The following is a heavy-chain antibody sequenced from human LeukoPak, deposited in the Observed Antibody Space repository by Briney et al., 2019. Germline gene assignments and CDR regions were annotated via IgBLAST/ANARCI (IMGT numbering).Heavy chain of an antibody. J-gene: IGHJ4*02. D-gene: IGHD5-18*01. CDR2: IRYDGSNK. CDR3: ARGPPSAMVTVWDY. V-gene: IGHV3-30*02. Sequence: GGSLRLSCAASGFTFSSYGMHWVRQAPGKGLEWVAFIRYDGSNKYYADSVKGRFTISRDNSKNTLYLQMNSLRAEDTAVYYCARGPPSAMVTVWDYWGQGTLVTVSS. CDR1: GFTFSSYG.